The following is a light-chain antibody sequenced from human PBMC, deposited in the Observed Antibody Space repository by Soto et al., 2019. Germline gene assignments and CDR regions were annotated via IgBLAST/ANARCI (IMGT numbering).Light chain of an antibody. J-gene: IGKJ5*01. V-gene: IGKV3-20*01. Sequence: IVLTQSPGSLSLSPGERGALSCRASQSVSSNYVAWYQQKPGQAPRLLISGASNRATGTPDRFSGSGSGTDFTLTIDGLEPEDFVVYYCQQYGYSPIPFGQGTRLE. CDR3: QQYGYSPIP. CDR2: GAS. CDR1: QSVSSNY.